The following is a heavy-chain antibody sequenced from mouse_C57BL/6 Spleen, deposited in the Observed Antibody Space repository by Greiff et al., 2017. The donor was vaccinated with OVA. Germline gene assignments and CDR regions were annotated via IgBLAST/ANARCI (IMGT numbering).Heavy chain of an antibody. V-gene: IGHV1-61*01. CDR3: ARRDDGYYPWYFDV. Sequence: VQLQQPGAELVRPGSSVKLSCKASGYTFTSYWMDWVKQRPGQGLEWIGNIYPSDSETHYNQKFKDKATLTVDKSSSTAYMQLSSLTSEDSAVYYCARRDDGYYPWYFDVWGTGTTVTVSS. J-gene: IGHJ1*03. D-gene: IGHD2-3*01. CDR2: IYPSDSET. CDR1: GYTFTSYW.